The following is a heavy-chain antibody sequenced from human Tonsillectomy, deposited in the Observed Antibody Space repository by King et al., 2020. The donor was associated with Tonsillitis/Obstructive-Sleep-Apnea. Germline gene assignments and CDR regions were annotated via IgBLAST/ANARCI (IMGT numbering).Heavy chain of an antibody. V-gene: IGHV4-61*08. CDR3: ARGIQGYCSGGSCPGYFQH. CDR1: GGSVNSGGYY. D-gene: IGHD2-15*01. Sequence: VQLQESGPGLVKPSETLSLTCTVSGGSVNSGGYYWRWIRQPPGKGLEWIGYIYYSGSTNYNPSLKSRVTISLDTSKNQFSLKLSSVTAADTAVYYCARGIQGYCSGGSCPGYFQHWGQGTLVTVSS. CDR2: IYYSGST. J-gene: IGHJ1*01.